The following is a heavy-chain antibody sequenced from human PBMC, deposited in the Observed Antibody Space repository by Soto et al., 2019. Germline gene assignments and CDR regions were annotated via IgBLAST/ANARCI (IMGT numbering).Heavy chain of an antibody. J-gene: IGHJ4*02. CDR1: GFTFSSYS. CDR2: ISSSSSYI. CDR3: ASSDFWSGYYGDY. V-gene: IGHV3-21*01. Sequence: GGSLRLSCAASGFTFSSYSMNWVRQAPGKGLEWVSSISSSSSYIYYADSVKGRFTISRDNAKNSLYLQMNSLRAEDTAVYYCASSDFWSGYYGDYWGQGTLVTVSS. D-gene: IGHD3-3*01.